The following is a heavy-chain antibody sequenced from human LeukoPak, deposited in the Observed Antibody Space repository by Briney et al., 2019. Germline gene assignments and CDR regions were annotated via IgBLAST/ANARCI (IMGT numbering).Heavy chain of an antibody. V-gene: IGHV3-21*01. CDR2: ISVSSTYI. J-gene: IGHJ4*02. D-gene: IGHD6-13*01. CDR3: ARYPDSSSWHYFGS. CDR1: GFTFSTYS. Sequence: GGSLRLSCAASGFTFSTYSMNWVRQAPGKGLEWVSSISVSSTYIYYVDSVKGRFTISRDDAKDSLYLQMTSLRAEDTAVYYCARYPDSSSWHYFGSWGPGTLVTVSS.